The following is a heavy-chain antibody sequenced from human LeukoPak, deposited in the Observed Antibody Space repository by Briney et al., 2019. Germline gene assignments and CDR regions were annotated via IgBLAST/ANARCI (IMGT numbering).Heavy chain of an antibody. J-gene: IGHJ4*02. D-gene: IGHD4-17*01. CDR1: GFALSSSN. CDR3: ARADYGDYGVDY. CDR2: ITSDAYI. V-gene: IGHV3-21*01. Sequence: GGSLRLSCAASGFALSSSNLNWFRQAPGKGPEWVSSITSDAYIYYADSLKGRFSISRDNAKNSVYLQMISLRAEDTAVYYCARADYGDYGVDYWGQGTLVTVSS.